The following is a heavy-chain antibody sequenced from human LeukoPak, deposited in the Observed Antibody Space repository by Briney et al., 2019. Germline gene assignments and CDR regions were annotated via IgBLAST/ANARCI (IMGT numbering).Heavy chain of an antibody. CDR3: ATPYCSGISCLDVFNM. V-gene: IGHV4-31*03. CDR1: GVSVSDGRYY. CDR2: KYYSGSA. Sequence: SQTLSLTCNVSGVSVSDGRYYWTWIRQHPGKGLEWIGYKYYSGSAKYNPSLKSRLTISIDTSKNQFSLQLSSVPAADTATYYCATPYCSGISCLDVFNMWGQGTGVTVSS. D-gene: IGHD2-2*01. J-gene: IGHJ3*02.